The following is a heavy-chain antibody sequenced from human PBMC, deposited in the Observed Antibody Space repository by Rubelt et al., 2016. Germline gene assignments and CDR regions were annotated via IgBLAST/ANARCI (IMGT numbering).Heavy chain of an antibody. Sequence: LESGGGLVQPGGSLRLSCTTSGFTFSNYAMSWVRQAPGKGLEWVSGISGSGGSTYYADSIKGRFTISRDNSKNTLYLQMNSLRTEDTAVYYCARDITEWGQGTVVTVSS. CDR3: ARDITE. CDR2: ISGSGGST. V-gene: IGHV3-23*01. J-gene: IGHJ1*01. CDR1: GFTFSNYA.